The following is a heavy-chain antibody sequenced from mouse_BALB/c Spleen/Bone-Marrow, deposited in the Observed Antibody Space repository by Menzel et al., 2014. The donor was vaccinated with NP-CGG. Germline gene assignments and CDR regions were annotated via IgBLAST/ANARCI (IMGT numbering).Heavy chain of an antibody. D-gene: IGHD1-1*01. Sequence: QVTLKECGPGILQPSQTLSLTCSFSGFSLXTSGMGVSWIRQPSGKGLEWLAHIYWDDDKRYNPSLKSRLTISKDTSSNQVFLKITSVDTADTATYYCARPYGSSTWFAYWGQGTLVTVSA. CDR1: GFSLXTSGMG. V-gene: IGHV8-12*01. CDR3: ARPYGSSTWFAY. CDR2: IYWDDDK. J-gene: IGHJ3*01.